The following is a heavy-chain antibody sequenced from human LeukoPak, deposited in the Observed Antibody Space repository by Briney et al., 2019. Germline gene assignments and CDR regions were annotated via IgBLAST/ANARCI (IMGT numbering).Heavy chain of an antibody. CDR2: ISAYNGNT. CDR3: ARAAVGAVVVSKYYYYGMDV. J-gene: IGHJ6*02. D-gene: IGHD2-15*01. V-gene: IGHV1-18*01. Sequence: ASVKVSCKASGYTFTSYGISWVRQAPGQGLEWMGWISAYNGNTNYAQKLQGRVTMTTDTSTSTAYMELRSLRSDDTAVYYCARAAVGAVVVSKYYYYGMDVWGQGATVTVSS. CDR1: GYTFTSYG.